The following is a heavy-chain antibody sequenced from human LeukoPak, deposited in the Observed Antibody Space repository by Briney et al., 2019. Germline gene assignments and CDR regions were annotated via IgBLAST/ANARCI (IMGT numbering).Heavy chain of an antibody. CDR1: GGSISSYY. Sequence: SETLSLTCSVSGGSISSYYWSWIQQPPGKGLEWIGYIYYSGSTNYNPSLKSRVTISVDTSKNQFSLKLNLVTAADTAVYYCARGGTVRNGMDVWGQETTVTVSS. J-gene: IGHJ6*02. V-gene: IGHV4-59*01. CDR3: ARGGTVRNGMDV. CDR2: IYYSGST. D-gene: IGHD1-26*01.